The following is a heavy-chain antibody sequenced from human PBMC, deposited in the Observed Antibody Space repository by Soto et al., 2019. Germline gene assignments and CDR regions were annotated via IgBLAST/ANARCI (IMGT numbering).Heavy chain of an antibody. Sequence: GGSLRLSCAASGFTFSSYSMNWVRQAPGKGLEWVSYISSSSSYKYYADSVKGRFTISRDNAKNSLYLQMNSLRAEDTAVYYCARDWDGYTPPFDYWGQGTLVTVSS. V-gene: IGHV3-21*01. J-gene: IGHJ4*02. CDR1: GFTFSSYS. CDR2: ISSSSSYK. CDR3: ARDWDGYTPPFDY. D-gene: IGHD5-12*01.